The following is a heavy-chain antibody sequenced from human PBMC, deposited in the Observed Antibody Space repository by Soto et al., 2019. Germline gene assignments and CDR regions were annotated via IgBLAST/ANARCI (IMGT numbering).Heavy chain of an antibody. CDR1: GGTFSSYT. Sequence: QVQLVQSGAEVKKPGSSVKVSCKASGGTFSSYTISWVRQAPGQGLEWMGRIIPILGIANYAQKFQGRVTITADESTSTAYMELSSLRSEDTAVYYCARASIAARPGGYYYYGMDVWGQGTTVTVSS. CDR3: ARASIAARPGGYYYYGMDV. V-gene: IGHV1-69*02. J-gene: IGHJ6*02. D-gene: IGHD6-6*01. CDR2: IIPILGIA.